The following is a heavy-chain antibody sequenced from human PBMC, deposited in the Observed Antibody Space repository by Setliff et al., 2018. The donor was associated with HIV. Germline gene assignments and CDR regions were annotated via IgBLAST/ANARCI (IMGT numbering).Heavy chain of an antibody. CDR2: INTHTGSP. Sequence: ASVKVSCKASGYTFTSYAMNWVRQAPGQGLEWMGWINTHTGSPTDAQAFTGRFVFSVDTSVSTAYLQISSLKAEDTAVYYCARALYGDYGGDINWFDPWGQGTLVTVSS. V-gene: IGHV7-4-1*02. D-gene: IGHD4-17*01. J-gene: IGHJ5*02. CDR3: ARALYGDYGGDINWFDP. CDR1: GYTFTSYA.